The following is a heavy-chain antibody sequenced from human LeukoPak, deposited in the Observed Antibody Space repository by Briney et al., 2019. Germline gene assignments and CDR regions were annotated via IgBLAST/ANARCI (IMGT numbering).Heavy chain of an antibody. V-gene: IGHV3-7*03. J-gene: IGHJ4*02. CDR2: IKQDGSEI. CDR1: GFTLSTYW. CDR3: AKDLHWAFDY. Sequence: GGSLRLSCAASGFTLSTYWMSWVRQAPGKGLEWVANIKQDGSEIYYVDSVKGRFTISRDNAKNSLYLQMNSLRAEDTAVYYCAKDLHWAFDYWGQGTLVTVSS. D-gene: IGHD7-27*01.